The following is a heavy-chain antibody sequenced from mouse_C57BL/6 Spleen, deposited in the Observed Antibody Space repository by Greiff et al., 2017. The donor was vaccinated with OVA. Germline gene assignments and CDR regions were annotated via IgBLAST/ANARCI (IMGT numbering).Heavy chain of an antibody. CDR1: GYAFTNYL. V-gene: IGHV1-54*01. J-gene: IGHJ3*01. Sequence: VKLMESGAELVRPGTSVKVSCKASGYAFTNYLIEWVKQRPGQGLEWIGVINPGSGGTNYNETFKGKATLTADKSSSTAYMQLSSLTSEDSAVYFCARSPIQFAYWGQGTLVTVSA. CDR3: ARSPIQFAY. CDR2: INPGSGGT.